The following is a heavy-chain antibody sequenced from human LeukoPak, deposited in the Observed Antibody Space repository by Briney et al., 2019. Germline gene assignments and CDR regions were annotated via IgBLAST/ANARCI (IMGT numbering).Heavy chain of an antibody. CDR1: GFTFSSYA. CDR3: AKWLRCNGDI. V-gene: IGHV3-30*04. Sequence: GGSLRLSCAASGFTFSSYAMHWVRQAPGKGLEWVAVISYDGSNKYYADSVKGRFTISRDNSKNTLYLQMNSLRAEDTAVYYCAKWLRCNGDIWGQGTMVTVSS. D-gene: IGHD2-8*01. CDR2: ISYDGSNK. J-gene: IGHJ3*02.